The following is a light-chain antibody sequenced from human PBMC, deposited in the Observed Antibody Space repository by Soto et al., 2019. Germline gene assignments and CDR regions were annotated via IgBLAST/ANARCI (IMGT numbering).Light chain of an antibody. Sequence: SYELTQPPSVSVAPGQTASLACGGDNIETKTVHWYQQRPGQAPVLVVYDDRDRPSGIPERFSGSHSGHTATLTISRVEAGDEADYYCQVWDIVTSRRIFGGGTKLTVL. J-gene: IGLJ2*01. CDR2: DDR. V-gene: IGLV3-21*02. CDR1: NIETKT. CDR3: QVWDIVTSRRI.